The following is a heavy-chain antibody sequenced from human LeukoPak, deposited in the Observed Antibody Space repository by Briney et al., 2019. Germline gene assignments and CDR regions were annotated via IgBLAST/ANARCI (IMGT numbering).Heavy chain of an antibody. CDR2: ISSSSSYI. V-gene: IGHV3-21*01. CDR1: GFTFGSYS. Sequence: PGGSLRLSCAASGFTFGSYSMNWVRQAPGKGLEWVSSISSSSSYIYYADSVKGRFTISRDSAKNSLYLQMNSLRAEDTAVYYCARDRDGYNSGFDYWGQGTLVTVSS. D-gene: IGHD5-24*01. CDR3: ARDRDGYNSGFDY. J-gene: IGHJ4*02.